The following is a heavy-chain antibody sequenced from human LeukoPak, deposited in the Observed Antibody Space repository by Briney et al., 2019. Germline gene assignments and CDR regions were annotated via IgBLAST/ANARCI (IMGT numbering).Heavy chain of an antibody. J-gene: IGHJ4*02. CDR1: GFTFSSHS. Sequence: GGSLRLSCAASGFTFSSHSMNWVRQAPGKGLEWVSSINSDSSLMYYAESVKGRFTISRDNARNSLYLQMSSLRVEDTAVYYCIRDLFDDYSLDYWGQGALVTVSS. CDR3: IRDLFDDYSLDY. CDR2: INSDSSLM. D-gene: IGHD3-16*01. V-gene: IGHV3-21*01.